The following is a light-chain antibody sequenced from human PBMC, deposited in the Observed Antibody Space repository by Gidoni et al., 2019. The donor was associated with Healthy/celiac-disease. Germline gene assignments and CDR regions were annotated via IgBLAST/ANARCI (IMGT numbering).Light chain of an antibody. CDR1: QGISKY. Sequence: DIQMTQSPSSLSASVGDRVPITCRASQGISKYLSWYQQQPGKVPKLLLYAASTFQSGVPSRFSGSGSETDFTLTISSLQPEVVATYYCQKYNSAPFTFGPGTKVDIK. CDR2: AAS. V-gene: IGKV1-27*01. J-gene: IGKJ3*01. CDR3: QKYNSAPFT.